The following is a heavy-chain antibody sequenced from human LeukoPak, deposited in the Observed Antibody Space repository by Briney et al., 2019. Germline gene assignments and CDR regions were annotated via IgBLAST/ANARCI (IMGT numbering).Heavy chain of an antibody. Sequence: GGSLRLSCAASGFTFSSYGMNWVRQAPGKGLEWVSSISSSSSHIYYADSVKGRFTISRDNAKNSLYLQMNSLRAEDSAVYYCARHSGYGAFDYWGQGTLVTVSS. D-gene: IGHD5-12*01. J-gene: IGHJ4*02. CDR3: ARHSGYGAFDY. CDR1: GFTFSSYG. CDR2: ISSSSSHI. V-gene: IGHV3-21*01.